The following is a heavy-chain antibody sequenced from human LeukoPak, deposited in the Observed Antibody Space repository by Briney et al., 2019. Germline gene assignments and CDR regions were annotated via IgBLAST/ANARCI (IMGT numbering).Heavy chain of an antibody. CDR3: ARSHYHDRAGYYSFDS. V-gene: IGHV4-4*07. CDR1: GASISGYF. Sequence: SETLSLTCTVSGASISGYFWSWIRQPAGKGLEWIGRVYSSGSTNYNPSLKSRVTLSVAMSKNQFFLNLRSVAAADTAVYYCARSHYHDRAGYYSFDSWGQGTLVTVSP. CDR2: VYSSGST. D-gene: IGHD3-22*01. J-gene: IGHJ4*02.